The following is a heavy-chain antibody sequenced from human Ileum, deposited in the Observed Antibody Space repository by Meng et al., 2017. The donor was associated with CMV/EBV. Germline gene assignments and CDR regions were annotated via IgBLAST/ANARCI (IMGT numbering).Heavy chain of an antibody. CDR3: ARGPPTVTTEGWFDP. J-gene: IGHJ5*02. Sequence: GESLKISCAASGLTFSNHGMHWVRQAPGRGLEWVAFIPSDGRNKYYADSVKGRFTISRDNLKSTVYLQMNSLRAEDTAVYYCARGPPTVTTEGWFDPWGQGTLVTVSS. CDR1: GLTFSNHG. V-gene: IGHV3-30*02. CDR2: IPSDGRNK. D-gene: IGHD4-11*01.